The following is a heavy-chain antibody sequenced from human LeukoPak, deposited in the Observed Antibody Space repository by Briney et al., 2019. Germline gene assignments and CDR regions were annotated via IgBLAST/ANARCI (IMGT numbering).Heavy chain of an antibody. J-gene: IGHJ4*02. Sequence: PSQTLSLTCTVSGGSISSGSYYWSWIRQPPGKGLEWIGNIFYSGSTNYNPSLKSRVTILVDTSKKQFSLKLRSMTAADTAVYFCARDLGYASGWYYFDHWGQGTLVTVSS. D-gene: IGHD6-19*01. CDR2: IFYSGST. CDR1: GGSISSGSYY. CDR3: ARDLGYASGWYYFDH. V-gene: IGHV4-61*01.